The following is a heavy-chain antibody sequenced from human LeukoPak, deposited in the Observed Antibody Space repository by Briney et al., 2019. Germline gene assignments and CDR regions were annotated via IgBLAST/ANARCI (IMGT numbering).Heavy chain of an antibody. CDR2: IKQDGSEK. D-gene: IGHD1-26*01. CDR1: GFTFSSYW. CDR3: ARASPSQGATIGYYYGMDV. V-gene: IGHV3-7*01. Sequence: GGSLRLSCAASGFTFSSYWMSWVRQAPGKGLEWVANIKQDGSEKYYVDSVKGRFTISRDNAKNSLYLQMNSLRAEDTAVYYCARASPSQGATIGYYYGMDVWGQGTTVTVSS. J-gene: IGHJ6*02.